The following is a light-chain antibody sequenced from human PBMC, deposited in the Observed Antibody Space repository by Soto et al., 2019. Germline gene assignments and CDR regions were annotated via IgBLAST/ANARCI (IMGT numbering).Light chain of an antibody. Sequence: EIVLTQSPATLSLSPGVRATLSCRASQNIRSHLAWYQQKPGQAPRLLIYDASNRATGIPARFSGSGSGTDFPLTISSLEPEDFAVYYCQQRSNWPLTFGGGTKVEIK. V-gene: IGKV3-11*01. J-gene: IGKJ4*01. CDR2: DAS. CDR1: QNIRSH. CDR3: QQRSNWPLT.